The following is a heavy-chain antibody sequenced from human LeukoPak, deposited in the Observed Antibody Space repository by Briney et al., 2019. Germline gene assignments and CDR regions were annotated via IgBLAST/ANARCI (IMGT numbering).Heavy chain of an antibody. J-gene: IGHJ3*02. CDR1: GYTFTRYH. CDR3: ARKSRVRGYSNVDAFDI. CDR2: INTSSGGT. Sequence: ASVRVSCKASGYTFTRYHIQWVRQAAGPGPEGMGWINTSSGGTNYAEKFQGRVSMTRDPSITTPYMELSGLGSDDPAIYYCARKSRVRGYSNVDAFDIWGQGTKVTASA. V-gene: IGHV1-2*02. D-gene: IGHD5-18*01.